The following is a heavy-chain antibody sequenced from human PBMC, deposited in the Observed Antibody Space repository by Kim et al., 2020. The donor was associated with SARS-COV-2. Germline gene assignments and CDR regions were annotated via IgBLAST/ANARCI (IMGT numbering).Heavy chain of an antibody. CDR3: ARYIAAAGKGATASYYYYGMDV. J-gene: IGHJ6*02. CDR2: IDPSDSYT. V-gene: IGHV5-10-1*01. D-gene: IGHD6-13*01. CDR1: GYSFTSYW. Sequence: GESLKISCKGSGYSFTSYWISWVRQMPGKGLEWMGRIDPSDSYTNYSPSFQGHVTISADKSISTAYLQWSSLKASDTAMYYCARYIAAAGKGATASYYYYGMDVWGQGTTVTVSS.